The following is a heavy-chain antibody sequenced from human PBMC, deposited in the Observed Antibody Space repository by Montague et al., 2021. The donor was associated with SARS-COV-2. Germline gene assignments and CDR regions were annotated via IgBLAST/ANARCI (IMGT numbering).Heavy chain of an antibody. Sequence: QSGAEVKKPGESLKISCKGSGYRFSSYWIGWVRQMSGKGLEWMGIIYPGDSDTRYGPSFQGQVTTSADKSITTAYLQWSSLKASDTAMYYCARRIHGTYYFDYWGQGTLVTVSS. CDR3: ARRIHGTYYFDY. CDR1: GYRFSSYW. CDR2: IYPGDSDT. D-gene: IGHD1-14*01. J-gene: IGHJ4*02. V-gene: IGHV5-51*01.